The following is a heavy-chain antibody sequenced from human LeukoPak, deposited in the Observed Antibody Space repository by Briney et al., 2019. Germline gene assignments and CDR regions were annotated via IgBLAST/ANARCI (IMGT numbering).Heavy chain of an antibody. D-gene: IGHD1-26*01. CDR1: GYTFTGYY. CDR3: ARSPSSVGYFDY. CDR2: INPNSGGT. V-gene: IGHV1-2*04. Sequence: ASVKGSCKASGYTFTGYYMHWVRQAPGQGLEWMGWINPNSGGTNYAQKLQGWVTMTRDTSISTAYMELSRLRSDDTAVYYWARSPSSVGYFDYWGQGTLVTVSS. J-gene: IGHJ4*02.